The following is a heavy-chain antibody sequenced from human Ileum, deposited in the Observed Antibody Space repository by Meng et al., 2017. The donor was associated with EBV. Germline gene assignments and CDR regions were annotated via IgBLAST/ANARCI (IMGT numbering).Heavy chain of an antibody. D-gene: IGHD6-19*01. J-gene: IGHJ4*02. V-gene: IGHV4-4*02. CDR1: GGSISSSNL. CDR2: IYHSGST. CDR3: ARVGQWLPIDY. Sequence: ESGPGLVKPAGPLSLTCVVSGGSISSSNLWSWARQPPGKGLEWIGEIYHSGSTNYNPSLKSRVTISVDKSKNQFSLNLSSVTAADTAVYYCARVGQWLPIDYWGQGTLVTVSS.